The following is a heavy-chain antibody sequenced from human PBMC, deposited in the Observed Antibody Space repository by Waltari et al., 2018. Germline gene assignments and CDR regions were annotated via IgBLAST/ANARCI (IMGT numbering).Heavy chain of an antibody. D-gene: IGHD1-26*01. Sequence: QVQLVESGGGVVQPGRSLRLSCAASGFTFSSYGMPWVRQAPGKGLEWVAVISYDGSNKYYADSVKGRFTISRDNSKNTLYLQMNSLRAEDTAVYYCANSRFGSYTDYWGQGTLVTVSS. J-gene: IGHJ4*02. CDR1: GFTFSSYG. CDR3: ANSRFGSYTDY. V-gene: IGHV3-30*18. CDR2: ISYDGSNK.